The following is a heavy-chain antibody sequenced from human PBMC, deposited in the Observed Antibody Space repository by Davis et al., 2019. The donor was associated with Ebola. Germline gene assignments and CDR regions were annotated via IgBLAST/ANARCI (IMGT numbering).Heavy chain of an antibody. CDR2: ISGSGGST. J-gene: IGHJ4*02. Sequence: GESLKISCAASGFTFSSYAMSRDRQAPGKGLEWVSAISGSGGSTYYADSVKGRFTISRDNSKNTLYLQMNSLRAEDTAVYYCAKVPRAVAGTRPGDYWGQGTLVTVSS. D-gene: IGHD6-19*01. CDR1: GFTFSSYA. CDR3: AKVPRAVAGTRPGDY. V-gene: IGHV3-23*01.